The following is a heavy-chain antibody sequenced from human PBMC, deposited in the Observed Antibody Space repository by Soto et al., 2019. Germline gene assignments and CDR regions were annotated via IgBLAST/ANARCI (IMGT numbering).Heavy chain of an antibody. V-gene: IGHV4-59*01. CDR3: AGSFLYYDFWSGLDP. J-gene: IGHJ5*02. D-gene: IGHD3-3*01. CDR1: GGSISSYY. Sequence: SETLSLTCTVSGGSISSYYWSWIRQPPGKGLEWIGYIYYSGSTNYNPSLKSRVTISVDTSKNQFSLKLSSVTAADTAVYYCAGSFLYYDFWSGLDPWGQGTLVTVSS. CDR2: IYYSGST.